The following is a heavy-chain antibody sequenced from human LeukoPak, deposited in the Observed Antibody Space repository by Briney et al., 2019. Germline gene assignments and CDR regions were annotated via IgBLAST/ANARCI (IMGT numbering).Heavy chain of an antibody. D-gene: IGHD2-2*01. CDR2: IYYSGST. Sequence: SETLSLTCTVSGGSISSYYWSWIRQPPGKGLEWIGYIYYSGSTNYNPSLKSRVTISVDTSKNQFSLKLSSVTAADTAVYYCARSPSRDLAVPAAIGSFFDPWGQGTLVTVSS. CDR1: GGSISSYY. CDR3: ARSPSRDLAVPAAIGSFFDP. J-gene: IGHJ5*02. V-gene: IGHV4-59*01.